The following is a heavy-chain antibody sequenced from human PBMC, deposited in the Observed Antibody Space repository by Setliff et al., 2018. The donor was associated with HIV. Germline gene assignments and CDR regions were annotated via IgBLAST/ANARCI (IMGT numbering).Heavy chain of an antibody. CDR2: IHHSGIT. CDR1: GGSFSGYY. J-gene: IGHJ4*02. CDR3: ARQRRYGYYYGSGSLDYLDY. Sequence: SETLSLTCAVYGGSFSGYYWGWIRQPPGKGLEWIGEIHHSGITNYNPSLKSRVTISIDTSKNQFSLKLSSVTAADTAVYSCARQRRYGYYYGSGSLDYLDYWGQGTLVTVSS. D-gene: IGHD3-10*01. V-gene: IGHV4-34*01.